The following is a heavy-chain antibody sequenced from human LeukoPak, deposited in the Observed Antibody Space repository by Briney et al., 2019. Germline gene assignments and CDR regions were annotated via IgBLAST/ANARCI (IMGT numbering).Heavy chain of an antibody. D-gene: IGHD6-13*01. J-gene: IGHJ3*02. CDR1: GFTFSSYA. V-gene: IGHV3-23*01. CDR2: ISGSGGST. Sequence: GGSLRLSCAASGFTFSSYAMSWVRQAPGKGLEWVSAISGSGGSTYYADSVKGRFTISRDNSKNTLYLQMNSLRAEDTAVYYCADSSSWYDAFDIWGQGTMVTVSS. CDR3: ADSSSWYDAFDI.